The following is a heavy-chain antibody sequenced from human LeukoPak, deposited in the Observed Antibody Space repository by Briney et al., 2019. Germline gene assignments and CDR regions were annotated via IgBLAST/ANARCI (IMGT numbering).Heavy chain of an antibody. Sequence: SETLSLTCTVSGGSISSYYWNWIRQPPGKGLEYIGYIYYSGSTNYNPSLKSRITISVDTSKNQFSLKLNSVTTADTAVYYCARGSSGWYGYYFDYWGQGTLVTVSS. D-gene: IGHD6-19*01. J-gene: IGHJ4*02. V-gene: IGHV4-59*01. CDR3: ARGSSGWYGYYFDY. CDR1: GGSISSYY. CDR2: IYYSGST.